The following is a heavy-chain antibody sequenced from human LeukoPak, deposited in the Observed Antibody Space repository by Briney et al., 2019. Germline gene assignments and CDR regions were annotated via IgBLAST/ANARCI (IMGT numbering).Heavy chain of an antibody. V-gene: IGHV3-53*01. CDR2: IYSGGST. CDR3: ARVYYDSSGSDY. D-gene: IGHD3-22*01. J-gene: IGHJ4*02. Sequence: GGSLRLSCAASGFTVSSNYMSWVRQAPGKGLEWVSVIYSGGSTYYADSVKGRFTISRDNSKNTLYLQMNSLRAEDTAVYYCARVYYDSSGSDYWGQGTLVTVSS. CDR1: GFTVSSNY.